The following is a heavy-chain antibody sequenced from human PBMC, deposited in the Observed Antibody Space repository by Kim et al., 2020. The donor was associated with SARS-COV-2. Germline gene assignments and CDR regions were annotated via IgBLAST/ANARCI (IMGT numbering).Heavy chain of an antibody. CDR1: GFTFSSYA. V-gene: IGHV3-23*01. Sequence: GGSLRLSCAASGFTFSSYAMSWVRQAPGKGLEWVSAISGSGGSTYYADSVKGRFTISRDNSKNTLYLQMNSLRAEDTAVYYCAKLMYYYDSSGSSPSFDYWGQGTLVTVSS. CDR2: ISGSGGST. CDR3: AKLMYYYDSSGSSPSFDY. D-gene: IGHD3-22*01. J-gene: IGHJ4*02.